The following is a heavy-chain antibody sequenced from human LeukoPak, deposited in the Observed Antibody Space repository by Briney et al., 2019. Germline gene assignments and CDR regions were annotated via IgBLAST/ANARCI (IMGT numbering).Heavy chain of an antibody. D-gene: IGHD1-26*01. V-gene: IGHV4-31*03. CDR3: ARGGSGSYPIDY. Sequence: SQTLSLTCTVSGGSISSGGYYWSWIRQHPGKGLEWIGYIYYSGSTYYNPSLKSRVTISVDTSKNQFSLKLSSVTAADTAVYYCARGGSGSYPIDYWGQGTLVTVSS. CDR1: GGSISSGGYY. CDR2: IYYSGST. J-gene: IGHJ4*02.